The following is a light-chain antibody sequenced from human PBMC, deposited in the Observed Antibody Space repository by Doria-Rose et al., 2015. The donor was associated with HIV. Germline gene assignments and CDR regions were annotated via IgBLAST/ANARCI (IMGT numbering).Light chain of an antibody. CDR2: DGS. J-gene: IGKJ1*01. Sequence: TQSPGTLSLSPGERATLSCRASQSFSSTYLAWYQQRPGQAPSRLIHDGSTRATGIPDRFSASGSGTDFTLTINRLEPDDFALYYCHQYGTSWTFGQGTKVEI. V-gene: IGKV3-20*01. CDR3: HQYGTSWT. CDR1: QSFSSTY.